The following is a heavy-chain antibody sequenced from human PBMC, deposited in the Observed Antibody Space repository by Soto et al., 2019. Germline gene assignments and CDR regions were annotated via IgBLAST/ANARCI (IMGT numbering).Heavy chain of an antibody. J-gene: IGHJ6*03. D-gene: IGHD6-6*01. CDR3: ARPAWSSSKYYYYYYMDV. CDR2: IYYSGST. Sequence: SETLSLTCTVSGGSISSSSYYWGWIRQPPGKGLEWIGSIYYSGSTYYNPSLKSRVTISVDTSKNQFSLKLSSVTAADTAVYYCARPAWSSSKYYYYYYMDVWGKGTTVTVSS. CDR1: GGSISSSSYY. V-gene: IGHV4-39*01.